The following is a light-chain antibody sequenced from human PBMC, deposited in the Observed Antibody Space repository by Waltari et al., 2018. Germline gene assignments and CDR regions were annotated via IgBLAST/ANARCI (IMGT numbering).Light chain of an antibody. CDR3: EQYGDSPRT. Sequence: EIVLTQSPGTLSLAPGDGGTLSCRASHIVYARYLAWYQQRPGQAPRLVIYGASTRAPGIPDRLSGSASGTEFTLTISKLEPEDFAVYYCEQYGDSPRTFGQGTRLEIK. CDR2: GAS. J-gene: IGKJ5*01. V-gene: IGKV3-20*01. CDR1: HIVYARY.